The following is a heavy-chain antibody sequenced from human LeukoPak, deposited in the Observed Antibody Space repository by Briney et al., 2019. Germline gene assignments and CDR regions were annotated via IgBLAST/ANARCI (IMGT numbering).Heavy chain of an antibody. CDR3: ATAIAVSATDY. D-gene: IGHD6-19*01. J-gene: IGHJ4*02. CDR1: GYTFTAYY. Sequence: ASVKVSCTASGYTFTAYYMHWVRQAPGQGLEWLGWINPNSGGTNYAQKFQGRVTMTRDTSISTAYMELSSLRSDDTAIYHCATAIAVSATDYWGQGTLVTVSS. CDR2: INPNSGGT. V-gene: IGHV1-2*02.